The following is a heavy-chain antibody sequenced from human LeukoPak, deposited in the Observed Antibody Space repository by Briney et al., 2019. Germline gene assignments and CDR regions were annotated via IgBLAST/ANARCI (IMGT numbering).Heavy chain of an antibody. Sequence: GGSLRLSCAASGFTFSSYAMHWVRQAPGKGLEWVAVISYDGSNKYYADSVKGRFTISRDNSKNTLYLQMNSLRAEDTAVYYCAREGSGGPIRGYFDYWGQGTLVTVSS. CDR3: AREGSGGPIRGYFDY. V-gene: IGHV3-30*04. D-gene: IGHD6-19*01. J-gene: IGHJ4*02. CDR2: ISYDGSNK. CDR1: GFTFSSYA.